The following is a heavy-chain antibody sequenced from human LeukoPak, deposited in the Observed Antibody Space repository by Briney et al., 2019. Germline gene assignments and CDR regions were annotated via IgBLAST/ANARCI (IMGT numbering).Heavy chain of an antibody. J-gene: IGHJ4*02. CDR3: ARSRGWWALDY. Sequence: PSETLSLTCAVSGVSIASYSCHWIRQSPGKGLEDVAAIDSYGTTYYNPSLRSRLNIAVDPSKNQCSLRLNSVTAADTAVYYCARSRGWWALDYWGPGTLVAVYS. CDR1: GVSIASYS. V-gene: IGHV4-39*07. CDR2: IDSYGTT. D-gene: IGHD2-8*02.